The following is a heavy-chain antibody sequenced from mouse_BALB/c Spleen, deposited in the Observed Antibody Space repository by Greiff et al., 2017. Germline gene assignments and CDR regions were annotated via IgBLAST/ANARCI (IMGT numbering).Heavy chain of an antibody. V-gene: IGHV5-12-1*01. CDR3: ARQDGSSSFDV. CDR1: GFAFSSYD. J-gene: IGHJ1*01. CDR2: ISSGGGST. D-gene: IGHD1-1*01. Sequence: EVNVVESGGGLVKPGGSLKLSCAASGFAFSSYDMSWVRQTPEKRLEWVAYISSGGGSTYYPDTLKGRFTIPRDNAKNTLYLQMSSLKSEDTAMYYCARQDGSSSFDVWGAGTTVTVSS.